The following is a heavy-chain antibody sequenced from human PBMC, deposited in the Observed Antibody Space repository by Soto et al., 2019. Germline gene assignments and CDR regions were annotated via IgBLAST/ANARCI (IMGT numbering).Heavy chain of an antibody. D-gene: IGHD2-15*01. CDR1: GYTYTSYG. Sequence: ASVKASCKASGYTYTSYGISWVRQARGQGLEWMGWISAYNGNTNYAQKLQGRVTMTTDTSTSTAYMELRSLRSEDNAVYYSATVLPYCSGGSCYGGAFDYWGQG. CDR2: ISAYNGNT. V-gene: IGHV1-18*04. CDR3: ATVLPYCSGGSCYGGAFDY. J-gene: IGHJ4*02.